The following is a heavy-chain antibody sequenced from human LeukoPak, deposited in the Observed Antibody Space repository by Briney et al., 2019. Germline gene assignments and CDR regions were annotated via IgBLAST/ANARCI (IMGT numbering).Heavy chain of an antibody. V-gene: IGHV1-69*13. CDR1: GGTFSSYA. D-gene: IGHD2-2*01. CDR3: AGLYCSSTSCYYLGAYYYGMDV. CDR2: IIPIFGTA. Sequence: SVKVSCNASGGTFSSYAISWVRQAPGQGLEWMGGIIPIFGTANYAQRFQGRVTITADESTSTAYMELSSLRSEDTTVYYCAGLYCSSTSCYYLGAYYYGMDVWGQGTTATVSS. J-gene: IGHJ6*02.